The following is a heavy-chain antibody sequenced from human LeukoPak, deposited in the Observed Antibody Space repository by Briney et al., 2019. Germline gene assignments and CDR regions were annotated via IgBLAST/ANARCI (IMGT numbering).Heavy chain of an antibody. CDR3: ARLESYSSSWYYFDY. D-gene: IGHD6-13*01. V-gene: IGHV5-51*01. CDR1: GYSFTSYW. J-gene: IGHJ4*02. Sequence: KVSCKASGYSFTSYWIGWVRQMPGKGLEWMGIIYPGDSDTRYSPSFQGQVTISADKSISTAYLQWSSLKASDTAMYYCARLESYSSSWYYFDYWGQGTLVTVSS. CDR2: IYPGDSDT.